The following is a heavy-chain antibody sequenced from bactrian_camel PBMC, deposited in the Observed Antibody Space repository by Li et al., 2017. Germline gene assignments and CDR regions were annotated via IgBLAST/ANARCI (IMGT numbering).Heavy chain of an antibody. CDR1: GSTFSGYW. Sequence: HVQLVESGGGSVQAGGSLRLSCTASGSTFSGYWMYWVRQAPGKGFEWIAFISGGQNEVPYYADSVKGRFTISRDNAKNTVYLQLNSLKSEDSAMYYCAKTHYATIGQGTQVTVS. J-gene: IGHJ4*01. V-gene: IGHV3S1*01. D-gene: IGHD1*01. CDR2: FISGGQNEVP.